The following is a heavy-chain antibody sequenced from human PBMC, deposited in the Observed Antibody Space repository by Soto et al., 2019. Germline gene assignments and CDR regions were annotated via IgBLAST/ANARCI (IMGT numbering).Heavy chain of an antibody. CDR1: GFIFSSYA. J-gene: IGHJ2*01. V-gene: IGHV3-23*01. CDR2: ISGSGGST. Sequence: EVQLLESGGGLVQPGGSLRLSCAASGFIFSSYAMSWVRQAPGKGLEWVSTISGSGGSTYYADSMKGRFTISRDNSKNTMYLQMNSLRAEDTAVYYCASYYDILTGPQYFDLWGRGTLVTVSP. CDR3: ASYYDILTGPQYFDL. D-gene: IGHD3-9*01.